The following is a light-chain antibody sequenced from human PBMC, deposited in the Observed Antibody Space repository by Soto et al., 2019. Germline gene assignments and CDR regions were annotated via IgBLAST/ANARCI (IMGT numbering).Light chain of an antibody. Sequence: EILMTQSPATLSVFPGERATLSCRASQSVSSKLAWYQQRPGQAPRLLIYGASTRATGIPARFSGSGSGTDFTLTISSLEPEDFAVYYCQQRSNWPLTFGGGTKVDIK. CDR1: QSVSSK. CDR2: GAS. J-gene: IGKJ4*01. CDR3: QQRSNWPLT. V-gene: IGKV3-15*01.